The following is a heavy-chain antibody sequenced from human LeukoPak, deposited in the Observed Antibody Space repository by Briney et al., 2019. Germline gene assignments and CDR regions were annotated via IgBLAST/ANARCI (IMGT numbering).Heavy chain of an antibody. V-gene: IGHV5-51*01. CDR3: ARQTGYSSSWYLNWFDH. J-gene: IGHJ5*02. CDR1: GYSFTSYW. D-gene: IGHD6-13*01. CDR2: IYPGDSDT. Sequence: GEALKISFKGSGYSFTSYWIGWGRQMPGKGLGWRGIIYPGDSDTRYSPSFQGQVTISADKSISTAYLQWSSLKASDTAMYYCARQTGYSSSWYLNWFDHWGQGTLVTVSS.